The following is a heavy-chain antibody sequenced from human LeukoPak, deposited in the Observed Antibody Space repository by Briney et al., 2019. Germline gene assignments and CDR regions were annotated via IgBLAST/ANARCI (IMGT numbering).Heavy chain of an antibody. CDR2: ISYDGSNK. J-gene: IGHJ4*02. CDR1: GFTFSSYA. D-gene: IGHD3-10*01. V-gene: IGHV3-30-3*01. CDR3: ARESGPLRRDY. Sequence: GSLRLSCAASGFTFSSYAMHWVRQAPGKGLEGVAVISYDGSNKYYADSVKGRFTISRDNSKNTLYLQMNSLRAEDTAVYYCARESGPLRRDYWGQGTLVTVSS.